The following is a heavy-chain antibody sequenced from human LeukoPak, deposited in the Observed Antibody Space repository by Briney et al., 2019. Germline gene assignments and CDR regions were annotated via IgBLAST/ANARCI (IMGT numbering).Heavy chain of an antibody. CDR1: GFTVSNNY. D-gene: IGHD4/OR15-4a*01. Sequence: GGSLRLSCAASGFTVSNNYMRWVRQAPGKGLEWVSLIYSGGSTYYADSVKGRFIISRDNPKNTLYLQMNSLRAEDTAVYYCARRAGAYSHPYDYWGQGTLVTVSS. V-gene: IGHV3-66*04. J-gene: IGHJ4*02. CDR3: ARRAGAYSHPYDY. CDR2: IYSGGST.